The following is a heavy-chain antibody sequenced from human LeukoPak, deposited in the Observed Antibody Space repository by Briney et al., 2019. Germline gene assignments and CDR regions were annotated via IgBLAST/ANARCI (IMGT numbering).Heavy chain of an antibody. CDR2: ISTYNGNT. CDR3: ARRIVTPTTKWFDA. V-gene: IGHV1-18*01. D-gene: IGHD1-26*01. J-gene: IGHJ5*02. CDR1: GYTFTSYG. Sequence: GASVKVSCKASGYTFTSYGISWVRQAPGQGLEWMGWISTYNGNTNYAQKLQGRVTMTTDTSTSTAYMELSSLRSEDTAVYYCARRIVTPTTKWFDAWGQGTLVTVSS.